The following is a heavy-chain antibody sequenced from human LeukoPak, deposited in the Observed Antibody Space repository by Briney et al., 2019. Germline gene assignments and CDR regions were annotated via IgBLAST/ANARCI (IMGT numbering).Heavy chain of an antibody. Sequence: GGSLRLSCAASEFTFSSYWMSWVSQVPGKGLEWVANINQYGSEKYYVDSVKGLFTIYRDNAKNSLYLQMNSLRAEDTAVYYCGRGSADLDYWGQGTLVTVSS. D-gene: IGHD2-15*01. V-gene: IGHV3-7*01. J-gene: IGHJ4*02. CDR2: INQYGSEK. CDR1: EFTFSSYW. CDR3: GRGSADLDY.